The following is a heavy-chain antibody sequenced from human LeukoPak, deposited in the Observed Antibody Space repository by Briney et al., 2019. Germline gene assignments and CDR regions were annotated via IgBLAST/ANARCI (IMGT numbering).Heavy chain of an antibody. V-gene: IGHV4-39*01. D-gene: IGHD4-17*01. CDR2: VYYSGST. CDR3: ARQSRDGDYVTVS. CDR1: GGSISSSSYY. Sequence: PSETLSLTCTVSGGSISSSSYYWGWIRQPPGKGLEWIGSVYYSGSTYFNPSLKSRVTIYVDTSMHQFSLKLSSMTAADTAVYYCARQSRDGDYVTVSWGQGTLVTVSS. J-gene: IGHJ4*02.